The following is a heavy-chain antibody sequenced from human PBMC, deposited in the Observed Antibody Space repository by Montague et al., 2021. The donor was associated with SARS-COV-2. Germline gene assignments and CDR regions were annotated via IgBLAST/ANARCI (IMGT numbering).Heavy chain of an antibody. J-gene: IGHJ6*03. D-gene: IGHD3-10*01. CDR3: ARLGDGVVPSPILGVGPYYSYYYMDV. Sequence: SETPSLTCAVHGGSFSTYSWNWIRQPPGKGLEWIGDIHHGGSTNYNPSLKSRVTISADTSKNQFSLKLTSVAAADTAVYYCARLGDGVVPSPILGVGPYYSYYYMDVWGKGTTVTVSS. CDR2: IHHGGST. V-gene: IGHV4-34*01. CDR1: GGSFSTYS.